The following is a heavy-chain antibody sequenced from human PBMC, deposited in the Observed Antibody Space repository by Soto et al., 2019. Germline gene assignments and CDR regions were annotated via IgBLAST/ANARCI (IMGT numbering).Heavy chain of an antibody. CDR3: ARVTVAAPHWYFDL. J-gene: IGHJ2*01. Sequence: QVQLVQSGAEVKKPGASVKVSCKASGYTFTGYYMHWVRQAPGQGLEWMGWINPNSGGTNYAQKFQGWVTMTRDTSLSTAYMELSRLRSDDTAVYYCARVTVAAPHWYFDLWGRGTLVTVSS. V-gene: IGHV1-2*04. CDR1: GYTFTGYY. CDR2: INPNSGGT. D-gene: IGHD2-15*01.